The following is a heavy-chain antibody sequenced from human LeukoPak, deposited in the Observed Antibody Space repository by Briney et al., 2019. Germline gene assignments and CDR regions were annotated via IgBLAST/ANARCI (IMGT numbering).Heavy chain of an antibody. Sequence: GGSLRLSCAASGFTFSDYWIYWVRQAPGKGLVWVSRINTDGSITNYADSVKGRFSISRDNAKNTLYLQMSSLRAEDTAVYYCARDRGPRTGFMVREAYDYWGQGTLVTVSS. J-gene: IGHJ4*02. CDR1: GFTFSDYW. CDR3: ARDRGPRTGFMVREAYDY. D-gene: IGHD3-10*01. CDR2: INTDGSIT. V-gene: IGHV3-74*01.